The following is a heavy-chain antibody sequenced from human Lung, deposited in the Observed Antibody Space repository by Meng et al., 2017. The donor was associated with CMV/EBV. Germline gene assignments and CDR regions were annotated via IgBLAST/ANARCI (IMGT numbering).Heavy chain of an antibody. D-gene: IGHD3-3*01. Sequence: GESLKISCAASGFTFSSYAMSWVRQAPGKGLEWVSAISGSGGSTYYADSVKGRFTISRDNSKNTLYLQMNSLRAEDTAVYYCAKDRPMYYDFWSGLDYWRQGTLVXVSS. CDR1: GFTFSSYA. J-gene: IGHJ4*02. CDR3: AKDRPMYYDFWSGLDY. V-gene: IGHV3-23*01. CDR2: ISGSGGST.